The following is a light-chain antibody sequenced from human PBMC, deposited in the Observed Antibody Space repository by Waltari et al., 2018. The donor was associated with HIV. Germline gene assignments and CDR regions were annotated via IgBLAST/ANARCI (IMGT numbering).Light chain of an antibody. CDR3: QVWDRPSDQWV. CDR2: DNV. V-gene: IGLV3-21*01. Sequence: YVLTQPPSVSVAPGEMARLTCGGNNFGNKGVQWYQLKSGQAPLLVIFDNVDRPSRITERFSGSISGFTATLAISRVEPGDEAVYYCQVWDRPSDQWVFGGGTTLIV. CDR1: NFGNKG. J-gene: IGLJ3*02.